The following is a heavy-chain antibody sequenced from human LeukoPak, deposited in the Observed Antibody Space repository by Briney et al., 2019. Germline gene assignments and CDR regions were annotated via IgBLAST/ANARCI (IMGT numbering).Heavy chain of an antibody. CDR2: IYYSGST. V-gene: IGHV4-59*01. CDR1: GGSISSYY. CDR3: ARDSSYGRGDFDY. Sequence: SETLSLTCTVSGGSISSYYWIWIRQPPGKGLEWIGYIYYSGSTNYNPSLKSRVTISVDASKNQFSLKLSSVTAADTAVYYCARDSSYGRGDFDYWGQGTLVTVSS. J-gene: IGHJ4*02. D-gene: IGHD5-18*01.